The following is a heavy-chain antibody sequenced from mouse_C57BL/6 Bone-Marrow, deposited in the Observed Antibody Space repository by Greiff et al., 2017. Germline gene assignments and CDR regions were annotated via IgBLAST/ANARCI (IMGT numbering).Heavy chain of an antibody. CDR2: IYPGDGDT. D-gene: IGHD2-2*01. V-gene: IGHV1-82*01. J-gene: IGHJ3*01. CDR3: ACLLWLRRAWFAY. CDR1: GYAFSSSW. Sequence: QVQLQQSGPELVKPGASVKISCKASGYAFSSSWMNWVKQRPGKGLEWIGRIYPGDGDTNYNGKFKGKATLTADKSSSTAYMQLSSLTSEDSAVDFGACLLWLRRAWFAYWGQGTLVTVSA.